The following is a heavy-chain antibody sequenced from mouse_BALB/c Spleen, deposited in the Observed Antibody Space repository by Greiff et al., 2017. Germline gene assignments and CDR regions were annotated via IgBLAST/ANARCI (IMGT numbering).Heavy chain of an antibody. CDR2: ISYSGST. J-gene: IGHJ3*01. CDR1: GDSITSGY. CDR3: AKSYDGYYAWFAY. Sequence: EVKLMESGPSLVKPSQTLSLTCSVTGDSITSGYWNWIRKFPGNKLEYMGYISYSGSTYYNPSLKSRISITRDTSKNQYYLQLNSVTTEDTATYYCAKSYDGYYAWFAYWGQGTLVTVSA. D-gene: IGHD2-3*01. V-gene: IGHV3-8*02.